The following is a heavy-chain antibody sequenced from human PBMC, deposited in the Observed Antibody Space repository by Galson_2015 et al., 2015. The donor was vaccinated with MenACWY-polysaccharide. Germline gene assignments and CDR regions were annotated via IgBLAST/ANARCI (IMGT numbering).Heavy chain of an antibody. J-gene: IGHJ4*01. D-gene: IGHD2-8*02. CDR2: ISGSSAYI. Sequence: SLRLSCAASGFTFNTYSMIWVRQAPGQGLQWVSAISGSSAYIFYADSVKGRFTISRDNAKNSLYLQMNSLRAEDTAIYYCASRRRFKTGSGPEDYW. V-gene: IGHV3-21*01. CDR3: ASRRRFKTGSGPEDY. CDR1: GFTFNTYS.